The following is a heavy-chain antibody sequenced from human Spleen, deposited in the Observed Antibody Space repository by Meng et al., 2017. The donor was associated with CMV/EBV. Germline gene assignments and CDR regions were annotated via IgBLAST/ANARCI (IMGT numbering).Heavy chain of an antibody. CDR1: GYIFTGYY. CDR2: INPNSGDA. D-gene: IGHD7-27*01. V-gene: IGHV1-2*02. J-gene: IGHJ4*02. CDR3: ARDNNWGPDY. Sequence: ASVKVSCKASGYIFTGYYMHWVRQAPGQGLEWMGWINPNSGDANYAQKFQGRVTLTRDTSITTAHMELSSLRSDDTAVYYCARDNNWGPDYWGQGTLVTVSS.